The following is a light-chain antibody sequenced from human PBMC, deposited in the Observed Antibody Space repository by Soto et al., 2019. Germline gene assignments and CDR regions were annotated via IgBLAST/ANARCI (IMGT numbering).Light chain of an antibody. CDR1: ESISSH. V-gene: IGKV1-39*01. J-gene: IGKJ2*01. Sequence: DIQMTQSPSSLSASVGDRVTITCRASESISSHLNWYQQKPGKAPKLLIYAASSLQSGVPSRFSGSGSGTDFTLTISSLQPEDFATYYCQQSYSTLGYTFGQGTQLEIK. CDR3: QQSYSTLGYT. CDR2: AAS.